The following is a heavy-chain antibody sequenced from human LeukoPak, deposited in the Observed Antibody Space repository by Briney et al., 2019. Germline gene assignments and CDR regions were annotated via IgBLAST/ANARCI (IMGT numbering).Heavy chain of an antibody. J-gene: IGHJ6*03. CDR1: GFTISDYY. CDR3: AKDFAAANYYYYYMDV. V-gene: IGHV3-11*01. CDR2: ISSSGSTI. Sequence: GGSLRLSCAASGFTISDYYMSWIRQAPGKGLEWVSYISSSGSTIYYADSVKGRFTISRDNAKNSLYLQMNSLRAEDTAVYYCAKDFAAANYYYYYMDVWGKGTTVTISS. D-gene: IGHD6-13*01.